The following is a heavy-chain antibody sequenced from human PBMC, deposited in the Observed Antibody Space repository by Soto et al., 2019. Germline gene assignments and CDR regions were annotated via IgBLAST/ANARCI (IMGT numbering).Heavy chain of an antibody. CDR1: GYSFTTYW. J-gene: IGHJ4*02. D-gene: IGHD2-8*01. Sequence: GGSLEIFCKGSGYSFTTYWISWVRQMPGKGLAGMGRFDPSDSYSDYSPSFQGHVTISADKPISTAYLQWSSLKAVDTAMYYCARFTNALGDYWGQGTLVTVSS. CDR3: ARFTNALGDY. CDR2: FDPSDSYS. V-gene: IGHV5-10-1*01.